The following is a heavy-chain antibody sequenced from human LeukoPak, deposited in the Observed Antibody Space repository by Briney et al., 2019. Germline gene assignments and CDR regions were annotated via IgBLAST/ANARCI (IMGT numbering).Heavy chain of an antibody. Sequence: PSETLSLTCTVSGGSISNYYWSWIRQPAEKGLEWIGRIYTSGSTYYNPSLKSRVTISVDTSKNQFSLKLSSVTAADTAVYYCARQDSSGWDLDYWGQGTLVTVSS. CDR3: ARQDSSGWDLDY. V-gene: IGHV4-4*07. J-gene: IGHJ4*02. CDR2: IYTSGST. CDR1: GGSISNYY. D-gene: IGHD6-19*01.